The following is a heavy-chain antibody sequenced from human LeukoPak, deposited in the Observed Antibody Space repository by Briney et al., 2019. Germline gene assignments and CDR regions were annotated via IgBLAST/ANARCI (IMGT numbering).Heavy chain of an antibody. D-gene: IGHD1-7*01. CDR1: GGSISSGSYY. V-gene: IGHV4-61*02. J-gene: IGHJ4*02. CDR3: ARRGENYHPHFDY. CDR2: IYTSGST. Sequence: SETLSLTCTVSGGSISSGSYYWSWIRQPAGKGLEWIGRIYTSGSTNYNPSLKSRVTISVDTSKNQFSLRLSSVTAPDTAVYYCARRGENYHPHFDYWGQGTLVTVSS.